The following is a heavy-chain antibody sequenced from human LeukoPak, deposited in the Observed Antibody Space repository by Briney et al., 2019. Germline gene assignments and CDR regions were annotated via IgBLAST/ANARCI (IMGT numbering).Heavy chain of an antibody. V-gene: IGHV3-30*02. J-gene: IGHJ4*02. CDR2: IRYDGSQK. CDR1: GFTFVSHG. CDR3: ARDGYSSSFYFDY. Sequence: GGSLRLSCVVSGFTFVSHGMHWLRQAPGKGLEWVAFIRYDGSQKYYADSVKGRFTISRDNSKNTLYLQMNSLRAEDTAVYYCARDGYSSSFYFDYWGQGTLVTVSS. D-gene: IGHD6-6*01.